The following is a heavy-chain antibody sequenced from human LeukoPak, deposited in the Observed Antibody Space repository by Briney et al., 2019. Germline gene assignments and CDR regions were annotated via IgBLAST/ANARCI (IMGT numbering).Heavy chain of an antibody. J-gene: IGHJ6*03. CDR3: ARDQGYSSSWYGRDYYYYMDV. V-gene: IGHV1-18*01. D-gene: IGHD6-13*01. CDR2: ISGYNSKP. Sequence: ASVKVSCKTSGYSFTNYGITWVRQAPGQGLEWMGWISGYNSKPFYAQNFQGRVTMTTDTSTSTAYMELRSLRSDDTAVYYCARDQGYSSSWYGRDYYYYMDVWGKGTTVTISS. CDR1: GYSFTNYG.